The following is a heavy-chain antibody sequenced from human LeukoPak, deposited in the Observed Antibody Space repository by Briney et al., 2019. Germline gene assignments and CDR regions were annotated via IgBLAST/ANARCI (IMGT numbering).Heavy chain of an antibody. D-gene: IGHD2/OR15-2a*01. CDR3: ARDEDTSALSEY. Sequence: PRGSLRLSCAGSGFSFSSNTMSWVRQAPGRGLEWVSAISNNGGRTDYADSVKGRFTISRDNSKSTLYLHMDSLRAEDTAVYYCARDEDTSALSEYWGQGTLVTVSS. V-gene: IGHV3-23*01. CDR1: GFSFSSNT. J-gene: IGHJ4*02. CDR2: ISNNGGRT.